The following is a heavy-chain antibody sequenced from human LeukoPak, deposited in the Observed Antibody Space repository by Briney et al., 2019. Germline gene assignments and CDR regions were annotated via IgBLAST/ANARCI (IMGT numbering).Heavy chain of an antibody. J-gene: IGHJ4*02. V-gene: IGHV1-2*02. D-gene: IGHD6-13*01. CDR2: INPDSGGT. CDR1: GYTFTGYY. CDR3: ARDQVGHSSWYGYCDY. Sequence: GASVKVSCKASGYTFTGYYIHWVRQAPGQGLEWMGWINPDSGGTNYAQKFQGRVTMTRDTSISTAYMELSRLRSDDTAVYYCARDQVGHSSWYGYCDYWGQGTLVTVSS.